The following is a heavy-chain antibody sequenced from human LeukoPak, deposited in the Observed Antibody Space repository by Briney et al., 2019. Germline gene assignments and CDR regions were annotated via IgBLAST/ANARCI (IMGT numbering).Heavy chain of an antibody. CDR3: AELGITMIGGV. V-gene: IGHV3-74*01. CDR2: INSDGSSA. J-gene: IGHJ6*04. Sequence: PGGSLRLSCAASGFTFSNYWMHWVRHAPGKGLVYVPRINSDGSSANYADSVQGRFTISRDNAKNSLYLQMNSLRAEDTAVYYCAELGITMIGGVWGKGTTVTISS. D-gene: IGHD3-10*02. CDR1: GFTFSNYW.